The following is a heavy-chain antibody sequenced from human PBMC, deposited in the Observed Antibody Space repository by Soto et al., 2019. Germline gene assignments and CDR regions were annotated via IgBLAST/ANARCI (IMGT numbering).Heavy chain of an antibody. D-gene: IGHD3-3*01. J-gene: IGHJ5*02. CDR3: ARSDFWSGYLDP. V-gene: IGHV4-30-2*01. CDR2: IYHSGST. CDR1: GGSISSGGYS. Sequence: SETLSLTCAVSGGSISSGGYSWSWIRQPPGKGLEWIGYIYHSGSTYYNPSLKSRVTISVDRSKNQFSLKLSSVTAADTAVYYCARSDFWSGYLDPWGQGTLVTVSS.